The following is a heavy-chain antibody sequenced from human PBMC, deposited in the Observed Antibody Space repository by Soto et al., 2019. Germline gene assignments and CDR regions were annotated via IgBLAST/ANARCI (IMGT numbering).Heavy chain of an antibody. V-gene: IGHV4-61*01. D-gene: IGHD4-17*01. CDR2: IYYSGST. J-gene: IGHJ5*02. Sequence: SETRSLTCTVCGDCVSRGSYYWRWIRQPPGKGLEWIGYIYYSGSTNYNPSLKSRVTISVDTSKNQFSLKLSSVTAADTAVYYCARKMTTVTRRHFDPWGQGTLVTLSS. CDR1: GDCVSRGSYY. CDR3: ARKMTTVTRRHFDP.